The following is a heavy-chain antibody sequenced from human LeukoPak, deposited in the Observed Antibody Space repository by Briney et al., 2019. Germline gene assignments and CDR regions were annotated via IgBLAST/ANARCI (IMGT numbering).Heavy chain of an antibody. V-gene: IGHV1-69*13. D-gene: IGHD6-13*01. Sequence: SVKVSCKASGGTFSSYAISWVRQAPGQGLEWMGGIIPIFGTANYAQKFQGRVTITADESTSTAYMELSSLRSEDTAVYYCARDTGRIAAAAKYYYYYYGMDVWGQGTTVTVSS. J-gene: IGHJ6*02. CDR3: ARDTGRIAAAAKYYYYYYGMDV. CDR2: IIPIFGTA. CDR1: GGTFSSYA.